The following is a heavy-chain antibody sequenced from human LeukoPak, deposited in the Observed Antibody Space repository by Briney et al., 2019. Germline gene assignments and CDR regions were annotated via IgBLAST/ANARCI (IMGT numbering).Heavy chain of an antibody. CDR2: IYTSGST. V-gene: IGHV4-61*02. Sequence: SETLSLTCTVSGGSISSGSYYWSWIRQPAGKGLEWIGRIYTSGSTNYNPSLKSRVTISVDTSKNQFSLKLSSVTAADTAVYYCARVSGSYAFDHWGQGTLVTVSS. CDR1: GGSISSGSYY. CDR3: ARVSGSYAFDH. D-gene: IGHD1-26*01. J-gene: IGHJ4*02.